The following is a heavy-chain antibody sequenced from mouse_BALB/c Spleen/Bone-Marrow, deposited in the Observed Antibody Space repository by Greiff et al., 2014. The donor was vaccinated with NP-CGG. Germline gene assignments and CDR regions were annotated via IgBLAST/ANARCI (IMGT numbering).Heavy chain of an antibody. D-gene: IGHD2-4*01. CDR1: GYTFTDYV. CDR3: ARYYDYDWYFDV. Sequence: VQLQQSGPELVKPGASVKMSCKASGYTFTDYVISWVKQRTGQGLEWIGEIYPGSGSTYYNEKFKGKATLTADKSSNTAYMQLSSLTSEDSAVYFSARYYDYDWYFDVWGAGTTVTVSS. J-gene: IGHJ1*01. V-gene: IGHV1-81*01. CDR2: IYPGSGST.